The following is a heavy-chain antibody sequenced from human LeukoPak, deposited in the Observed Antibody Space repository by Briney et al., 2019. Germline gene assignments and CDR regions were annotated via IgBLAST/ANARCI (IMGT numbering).Heavy chain of an antibody. D-gene: IGHD1-26*01. CDR1: GGTFSSYA. V-gene: IGHV1-69*05. Sequence: SVKVSCKASGGTFSSYAISWVRQAPGQGLEWMGRIIPIFGTANYAQKFQGRVTITTDESTSTAYMELSSLRSEDTAVYYCANWLVGATQFDYWGQGTLVTVSS. J-gene: IGHJ4*02. CDR3: ANWLVGATQFDY. CDR2: IIPIFGTA.